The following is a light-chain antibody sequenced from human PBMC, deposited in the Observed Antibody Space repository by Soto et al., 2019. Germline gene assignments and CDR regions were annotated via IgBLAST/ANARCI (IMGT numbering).Light chain of an antibody. CDR3: QQYNDYSGT. CDR2: DAS. CDR1: QSIRNW. Sequence: DIQMTQFPSTLSASVGDRVTITCRASQSIRNWLAWYQQKPGKAPKLLIYDASTLERGVPSRFSGSGSGTEFALTISSLQPDDFATYYCQQYNDYSGTFGQGTKVEIK. J-gene: IGKJ1*01. V-gene: IGKV1-5*01.